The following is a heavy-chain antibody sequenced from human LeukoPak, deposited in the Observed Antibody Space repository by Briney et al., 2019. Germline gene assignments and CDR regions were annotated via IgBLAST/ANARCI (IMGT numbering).Heavy chain of an antibody. CDR1: GGSISSGSYY. Sequence: PSQTLSLTYTVSGGSISSGSYYWSWIRQPAGKGLEWIGRIYTSGSTNYNPSLKTRITISVDTSKNQFSLKLSSETAADTAVYYCARRAHDYYYMDVWGKGTTVTISS. J-gene: IGHJ6*03. CDR3: ARRAHDYYYMDV. CDR2: IYTSGST. V-gene: IGHV4-61*02.